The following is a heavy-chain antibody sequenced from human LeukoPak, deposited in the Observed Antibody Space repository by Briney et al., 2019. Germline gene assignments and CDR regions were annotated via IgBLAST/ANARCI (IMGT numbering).Heavy chain of an antibody. D-gene: IGHD5-18*01. J-gene: IGHJ4*02. Sequence: GGSLRLSCAASGFTFSDYYMSWIRQAPGKGREWVPYITSSGSTIYYADSVKGRFTIYRDNDKNSLYPQMNSLRAEDTAVYYSARDLDTATVWDYFDYWGQGTLVTAPS. CDR3: ARDLDTATVWDYFDY. CDR2: ITSSGSTI. V-gene: IGHV3-11*01. CDR1: GFTFSDYY.